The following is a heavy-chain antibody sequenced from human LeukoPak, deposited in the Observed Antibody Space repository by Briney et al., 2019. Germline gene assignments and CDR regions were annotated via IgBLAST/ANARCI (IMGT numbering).Heavy chain of an antibody. D-gene: IGHD2-2*01. V-gene: IGHV3-7*03. Sequence: GGSLRLSCAASGFTFSSYWMSWVRQAPGKGLEWVANIKQDGSEKYYVDSVKGRFTISRDNAKNSLYLQMNSLRAEDTALYYCAKDERPDIVVVPAAGVDYWGQGTLVTVSS. CDR1: GFTFSSYW. J-gene: IGHJ4*02. CDR3: AKDERPDIVVVPAAGVDY. CDR2: IKQDGSEK.